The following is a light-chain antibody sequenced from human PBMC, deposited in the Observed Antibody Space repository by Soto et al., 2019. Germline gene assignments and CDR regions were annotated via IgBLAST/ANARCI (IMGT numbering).Light chain of an antibody. J-gene: IGKJ1*01. V-gene: IGKV1-5*03. CDR1: QSVSTW. CDR3: QQYNVHSPWT. Sequence: DIQMTQSPSTLSASVGDRVTITCRASQSVSTWLAWYQQKPGKAPHLLIFKASTSESGVPSRFSGSGSGTEFTLTITSLQPDDFATYYCQQYNVHSPWTFGQGTKVEIK. CDR2: KAS.